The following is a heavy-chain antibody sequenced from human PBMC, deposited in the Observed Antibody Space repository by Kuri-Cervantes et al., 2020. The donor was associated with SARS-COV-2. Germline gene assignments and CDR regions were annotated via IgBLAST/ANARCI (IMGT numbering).Heavy chain of an antibody. J-gene: IGHJ5*02. Sequence: GESLKISCAASGFTFSSYAMSWVRQAPGKGLEYVSAISSNGGSTYYADSVKGRFTISRDNSKNTLYLQMSSLRAEDTAVYYCVKDVAFAGTTFDPWGQGTLVTVSS. CDR1: GFTFSSYA. D-gene: IGHD1-7*01. CDR2: ISSNGGST. CDR3: VKDVAFAGTTFDP. V-gene: IGHV3-64D*08.